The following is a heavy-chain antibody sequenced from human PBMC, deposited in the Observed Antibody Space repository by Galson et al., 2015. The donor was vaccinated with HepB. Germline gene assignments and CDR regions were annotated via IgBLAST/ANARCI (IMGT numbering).Heavy chain of an antibody. J-gene: IGHJ4*02. D-gene: IGHD5-12*01. CDR1: GFTFSSYG. V-gene: IGHV3-33*01. CDR3: ARGRYSGYDFLA. Sequence: SLRLSCAASGFTFSSYGRHWVRQAPGKGLEWVAVIWYDGSNKYYADSVKGRFTISRDNSKNTLDLQMNSLRAEDTAVYYCARGRYSGYDFLAWGQGTLVTVSS. CDR2: IWYDGSNK.